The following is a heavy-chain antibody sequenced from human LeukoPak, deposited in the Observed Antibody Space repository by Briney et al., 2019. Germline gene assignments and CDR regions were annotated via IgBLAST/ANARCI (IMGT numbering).Heavy chain of an antibody. V-gene: IGHV3-53*01. CDR1: GSTVSGNF. CDR3: ARPRRDGSPFDF. Sequence: GGSLRLSCAASGSTVSGNFMSWVRQAPGKGLEWVSVIYSGGTTYYADSVKGRFTMSRDNSKNTLYLQMSSLSAEDTAVYYCARPRRDGSPFDFWGQGTLVTVSS. J-gene: IGHJ4*02. CDR2: IYSGGTT. D-gene: IGHD5-24*01.